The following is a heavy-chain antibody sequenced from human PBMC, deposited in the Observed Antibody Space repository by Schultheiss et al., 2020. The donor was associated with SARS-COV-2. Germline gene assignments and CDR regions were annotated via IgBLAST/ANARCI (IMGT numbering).Heavy chain of an antibody. V-gene: IGHV3-49*03. CDR3: TSKDGYSLFDY. CDR1: GFTFGDYA. CDR2: IRSKAYGGTT. J-gene: IGHJ4*02. Sequence: GASLKISCTASGFTFGDYAMSWFRQAPGKGLEWVGFIRSKAYGGTTEYAASVKGRFTISRDDSKSIAYLQMNSLKTEDTAVYYCTSKDGYSLFDYWGQGTLVTVSS. D-gene: IGHD5-24*01.